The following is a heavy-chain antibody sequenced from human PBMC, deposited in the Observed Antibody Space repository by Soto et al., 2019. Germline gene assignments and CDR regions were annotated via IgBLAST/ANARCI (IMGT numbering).Heavy chain of an antibody. CDR3: TVIKGRDQNSTSGYRFDP. J-gene: IGHJ5*02. CDR1: GFTFSHAW. V-gene: IGHV3-15*01. Sequence: EMHLVDSGGGLVKPGGSLRLSCAASGFTFSHAWMSWVRQAPGKGLEWVGRIKSRADGETKDYGAPVRGRFTISRDDSKNTLYLQMNSLKTEDTAIYYCTVIKGRDQNSTSGYRFDPWGPGTLVTVSS. D-gene: IGHD6-6*01. CDR2: IKSRADGETK.